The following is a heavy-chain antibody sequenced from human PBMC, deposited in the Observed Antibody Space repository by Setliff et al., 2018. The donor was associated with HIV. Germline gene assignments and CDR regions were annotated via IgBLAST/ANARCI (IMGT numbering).Heavy chain of an antibody. J-gene: IGHJ4*02. CDR1: GGSISSGGHY. Sequence: KASETLSLTCSVSGGSISSGGHYWNWIRQHPGRGLEWIGYISNSGSTYYNPSLKGRLTISVDPSKNHFSLNLTSVTAADTAVYYCARVPSGLWFGKWSNWGQGTLVTVSS. V-gene: IGHV4-31*03. CDR3: ARVPSGLWFGKWSN. CDR2: ISNSGST. D-gene: IGHD3-10*01.